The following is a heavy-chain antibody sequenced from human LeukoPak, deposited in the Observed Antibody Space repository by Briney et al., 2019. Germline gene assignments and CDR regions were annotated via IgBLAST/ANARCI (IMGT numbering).Heavy chain of an antibody. J-gene: IGHJ6*03. CDR3: LAGYYYYYMDV. CDR1: GFTFSTYW. V-gene: IGHV3-74*01. CDR2: TNTHGTSA. Sequence: GGSLRLSCAASGFTFSTYWMHWVRQAPGKGLVWVARTNTHGTSANYADSVKGRFIISRDNANNTLYLQMNGLRDEDTGVYYALAGYYYYYMDVWGKGTTVTVSS. D-gene: IGHD6-13*01.